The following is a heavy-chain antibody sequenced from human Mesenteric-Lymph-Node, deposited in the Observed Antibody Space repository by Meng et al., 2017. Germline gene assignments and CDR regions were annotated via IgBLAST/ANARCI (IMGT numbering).Heavy chain of an antibody. CDR2: IYYSGST. Sequence: SQTLSLTCAVYGGSFSGYYWSWIRQPPGKGLEWIGSIYYSGSTYYNPSLKSRVTISVDTSKNHFSLKLSPVTAADTAVYYCSRPFYYDRQFPFEDWGQGTLVTVSS. V-gene: IGHV4-34*01. CDR1: GGSFSGYY. J-gene: IGHJ4*02. CDR3: SRPFYYDRQFPFED. D-gene: IGHD3-22*01.